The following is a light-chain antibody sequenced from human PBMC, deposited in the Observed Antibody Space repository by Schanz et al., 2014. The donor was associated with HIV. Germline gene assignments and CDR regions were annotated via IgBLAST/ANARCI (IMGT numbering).Light chain of an antibody. CDR3: ASWDDSLIGHI. V-gene: IGLV2-14*01. Sequence: QSALTQPASVSGSPGQSITISCTGTSSDVGSYNYVSWYQQHPGKAPKIMIFEVSKRPSGVPDRFSGSKSGTSASLAISGLQSEDEADYYCASWDDSLIGHIFGGGTKLTVL. CDR1: SSDVGSYNY. CDR2: EVS. J-gene: IGLJ2*01.